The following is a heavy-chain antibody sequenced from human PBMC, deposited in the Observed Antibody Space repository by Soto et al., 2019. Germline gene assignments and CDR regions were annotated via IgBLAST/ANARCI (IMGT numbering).Heavy chain of an antibody. CDR3: ARDHSIASSGAWWLDP. CDR2: INPSGDTT. V-gene: IGHV1-46*01. Sequence: QVQLVQSGTEVKKPGASVKISCKASGYTFTSNWIHWARRAPGQGLEWMGVINPSGDTTKYAPKFQGRVTMTTDTSTSTIYMDLSSLTSEDTAVYYCARDHSIASSGAWWLDPWGQGTLVTVSS. J-gene: IGHJ5*02. D-gene: IGHD6-13*01. CDR1: GYTFTSNW.